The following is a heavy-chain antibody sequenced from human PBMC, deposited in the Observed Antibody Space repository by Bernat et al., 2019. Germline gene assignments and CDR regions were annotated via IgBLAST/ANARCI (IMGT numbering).Heavy chain of an antibody. V-gene: IGHV3-7*03. CDR1: GFTFSNYW. D-gene: IGHD2-15*01. CDR3: ARDGGYCSGGGCYDALDV. J-gene: IGHJ3*01. CDR2: MKQDGSLK. Sequence: EVQLVESGGGLVQPGGSLRLSCAASGFTFSNYWMNWVRQAPGKGLEWVANMKQDGSLKQYVDSVEGRFTISRDNAKNSLYLQMNSLRVEDTAVYYCARDGGYCSGGGCYDALDVWGQGTMVTVSS.